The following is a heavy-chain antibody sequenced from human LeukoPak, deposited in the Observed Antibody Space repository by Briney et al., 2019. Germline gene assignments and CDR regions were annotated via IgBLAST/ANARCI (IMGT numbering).Heavy chain of an antibody. Sequence: SETLSLTCTASGGPISNYYWNWLRQPPGKGLEWIGNIYSTGSTNYNPSLKSRVTMSLDTSKNQFSLKLSSVTAADTAVYYCAREGYGSGTYGNWFDPWGPGTLVTVSS. J-gene: IGHJ5*02. CDR1: GGPISNYY. D-gene: IGHD3-10*01. V-gene: IGHV4-59*01. CDR3: AREGYGSGTYGNWFDP. CDR2: IYSTGST.